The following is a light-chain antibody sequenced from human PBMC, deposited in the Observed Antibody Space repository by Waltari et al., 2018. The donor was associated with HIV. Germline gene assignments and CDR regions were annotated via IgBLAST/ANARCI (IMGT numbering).Light chain of an antibody. J-gene: IGLJ2*01. CDR2: RNN. CDR1: RSNIGSNY. CDR3: AAWDGSLSAYVL. V-gene: IGLV1-47*01. Sequence: QSVLTQPPSASGTPGQRVTISCSGSRSNIGSNYVYWYQQLPGTAPKLLIYRNNQRPSGVPDRFSASKSGTSASLAISGLRSDDEADYYCAAWDGSLSAYVLFGGGTKLTVL.